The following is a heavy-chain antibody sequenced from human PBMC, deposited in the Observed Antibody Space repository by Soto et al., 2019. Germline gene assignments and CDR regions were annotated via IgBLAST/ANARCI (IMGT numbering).Heavy chain of an antibody. D-gene: IGHD2-2*01. CDR2: IYHSGST. Sequence: PSETLSLTCAVSGGSISSGGYSWSWIRQPPGKGLEWIGYIYHSGSTYYNPSLKSRVTISVDRSKNQFSLKLSSVTAADTAVYYCARGSTCSSTSCYSYNWFDPWGQGTLVTVSS. V-gene: IGHV4-30-2*01. J-gene: IGHJ5*02. CDR1: GGSISSGGYS. CDR3: ARGSTCSSTSCYSYNWFDP.